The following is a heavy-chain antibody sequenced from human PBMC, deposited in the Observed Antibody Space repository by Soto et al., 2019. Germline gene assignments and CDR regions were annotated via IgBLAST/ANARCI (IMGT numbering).Heavy chain of an antibody. D-gene: IGHD3-10*01. V-gene: IGHV1-69*01. CDR1: GGTFSSHV. CDR2: IMPIIGTA. Sequence: QVQLVQSGAEVKKPGSSVKVSCKASGGTFSSHVFNWVRQAPGQGLECMGGIMPIIGTANYAQKFQGRVTNTANESTSTAYMEMSSIISEDTAVYYCARDLEFRDGNISHLDYWCQRTLVTVAS. CDR3: ARDLEFRDGNISHLDY. J-gene: IGHJ4*02.